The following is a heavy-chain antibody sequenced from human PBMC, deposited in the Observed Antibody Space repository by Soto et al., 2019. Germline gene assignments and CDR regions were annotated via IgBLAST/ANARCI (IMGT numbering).Heavy chain of an antibody. Sequence: TLSLTCTVSGGSISSGDYYWSWIRQPPGKGLEWIGYIYYSGSTYYNPSLKSRVTISVDTSKNQFSLKLSSVTAADTAVYYCARASPLKWLRTLDVWGQGTTVTVSS. V-gene: IGHV4-30-4*01. J-gene: IGHJ6*02. CDR3: ARASPLKWLRTLDV. D-gene: IGHD5-12*01. CDR1: GGSISSGDYY. CDR2: IYYSGST.